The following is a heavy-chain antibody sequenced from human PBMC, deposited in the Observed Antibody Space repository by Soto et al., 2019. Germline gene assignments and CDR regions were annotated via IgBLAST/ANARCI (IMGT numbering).Heavy chain of an antibody. D-gene: IGHD6-19*01. J-gene: IGHJ4*02. CDR2: VSHDGRNT. Sequence: VQLVESGGGVVQPGRSLRLSCAASGFTFSDSAMHWVRQAPGKGLEWVAVVSHDGRNTHYADSVKGRFTISRDSSKNTVSLEMTSLRAEDTAGDYCAKGVRQWLVTSDFNYWGQGALVTVSS. CDR3: AKGVRQWLVTSDFNY. CDR1: GFTFSDSA. V-gene: IGHV3-30*18.